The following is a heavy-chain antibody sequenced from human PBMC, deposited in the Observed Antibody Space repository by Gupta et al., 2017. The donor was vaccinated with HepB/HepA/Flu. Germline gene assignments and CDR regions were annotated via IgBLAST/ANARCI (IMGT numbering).Heavy chain of an antibody. D-gene: IGHD2/OR15-2a*01. V-gene: IGHV3-74*01. CDR1: GFTVSSYW. CDR2: MNQHGSVI. CDR3: PRDTFGPYDY. Sequence: EVQLAESGGGLVQPGGSLRLSCAASGFTVSSYWMHWVRQAPGKVLVWVSRMNQHGSVINYADSVKGRFTISRDNTKNALYLQMNSLRAEDTAIYFCPRDTFGPYDYWGQGTRVTVSS. J-gene: IGHJ4*02.